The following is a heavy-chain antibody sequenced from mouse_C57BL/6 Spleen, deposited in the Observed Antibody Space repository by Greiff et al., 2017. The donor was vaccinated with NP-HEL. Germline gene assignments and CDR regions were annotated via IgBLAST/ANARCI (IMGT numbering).Heavy chain of an antibody. V-gene: IGHV5-6*01. CDR3: ARHDGNYGYAMDY. D-gene: IGHD2-1*01. CDR2: ISSGGSYT. Sequence: EVMLVESGGDLVKPGGSLKLSCAASGFTFSSYGMSWVRQTPDKRLEWVATISSGGSYTYYPDSVKGRFTISRDNAKNTLYLQMSSLKSEDTAMYYCARHDGNYGYAMDYWGQGTSVTVSS. J-gene: IGHJ4*01. CDR1: GFTFSSYG.